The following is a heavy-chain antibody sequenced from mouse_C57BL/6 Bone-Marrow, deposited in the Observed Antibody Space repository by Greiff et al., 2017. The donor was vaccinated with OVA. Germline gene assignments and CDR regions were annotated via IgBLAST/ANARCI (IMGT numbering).Heavy chain of an antibody. V-gene: IGHV1-81*01. J-gene: IGHJ4*01. CDR1: GYTFTSYG. Sequence: QVQLQQSGAELARPGASVKLSCKASGYTFTSYGISWVKQRTGQGLEWIGEIYPRSGNTYYNEKFKGKATLTADKSSSTAYMALRSLTSEDSAVYFCARSSPYSYAMDYWGQGTSVTVSS. CDR3: ARSSPYSYAMDY. CDR2: IYPRSGNT. D-gene: IGHD2-10*01.